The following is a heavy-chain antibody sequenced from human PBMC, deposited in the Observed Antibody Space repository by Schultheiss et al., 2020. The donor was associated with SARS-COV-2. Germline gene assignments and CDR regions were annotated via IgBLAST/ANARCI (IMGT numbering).Heavy chain of an antibody. J-gene: IGHJ6*02. V-gene: IGHV3-7*01. CDR2: IKGDSSEL. Sequence: GGSLRLSCAASGFTFSSYAMSWVRQAPGKGLASVANIKGDSSELFHVDSVRGRFTISRDNAQNSLYLQMHSLRAEDTGVYYCARGVYCSGATCYPTRYGMDVWGQGTTVTVSS. CDR3: ARGVYCSGATCYPTRYGMDV. CDR1: GFTFSSYA. D-gene: IGHD2-2*01.